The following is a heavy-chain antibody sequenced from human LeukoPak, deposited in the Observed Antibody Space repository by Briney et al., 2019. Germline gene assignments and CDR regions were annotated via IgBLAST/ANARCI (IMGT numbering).Heavy chain of an antibody. V-gene: IGHV3-30*03. CDR2: ISHDGGND. CDR1: GRTFRNHD. J-gene: IGHJ6*03. D-gene: IGHD3-3*01. Sequence: PGKSLRLSCAASGRTFRNHDIHWVRQAPGKGLEWVTVISHDGGNDYYRDSLKGRFTISSDNSRNTVFLQMNSLRPDDTAVYYCVESPAYYNMEVWGKGTTVTVSS. CDR3: VESPAYYNMEV.